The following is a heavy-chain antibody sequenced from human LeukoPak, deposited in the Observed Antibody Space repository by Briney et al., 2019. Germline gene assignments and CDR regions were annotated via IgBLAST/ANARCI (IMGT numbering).Heavy chain of an antibody. Sequence: PSETLSLTCTVSGGSFSTGSYYWSWIRQPAGKGLEWIGRIYTSGSTNYNPSLKSRVTISVDTSKSQFSLRLSSVTAADTAVYYCARGPGSGTYETSDYWGQGTLVTVSS. CDR2: IYTSGST. D-gene: IGHD1-26*01. V-gene: IGHV4-61*02. CDR3: ARGPGSGTYETSDY. CDR1: GGSFSTGSYY. J-gene: IGHJ4*02.